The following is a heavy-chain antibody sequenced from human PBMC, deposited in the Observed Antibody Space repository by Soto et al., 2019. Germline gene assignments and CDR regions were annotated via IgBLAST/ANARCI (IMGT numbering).Heavy chain of an antibody. V-gene: IGHV4-31*03. J-gene: IGHJ4*02. CDR3: ASGPNLYYFDF. Sequence: SETLSVTCTVAGGSISSGGYYWSWIRQHPEKGLEWIGNIHYSGSTYYSPSLKSRLIIPVDTSKNQFSLNLISVTAGDTAVYFCASGPNLYYFDFWGPGTLVTVSS. CDR1: GGSISSGGYY. CDR2: IHYSGST. D-gene: IGHD2-8*01.